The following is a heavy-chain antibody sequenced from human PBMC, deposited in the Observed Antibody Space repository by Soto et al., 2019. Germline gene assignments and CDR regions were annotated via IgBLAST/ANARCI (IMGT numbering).Heavy chain of an antibody. CDR1: GFTFSSYE. CDR2: ISSSGSTI. CDR3: ARAGIAVAGMFDY. J-gene: IGHJ4*02. D-gene: IGHD6-19*01. V-gene: IGHV3-48*03. Sequence: GGSLRLSCAASGFTFSSYEMNWVRQAPGKGLEWVSYISSSGSTIYYADSVKGRFTISRDNAKNSLYLQMNSLRAEDRAVYYCARAGIAVAGMFDYWGQGNMVTVSS.